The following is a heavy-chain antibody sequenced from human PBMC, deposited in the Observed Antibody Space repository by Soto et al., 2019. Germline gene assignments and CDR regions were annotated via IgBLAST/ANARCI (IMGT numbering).Heavy chain of an antibody. CDR3: VRQYSGSLDY. Sequence: GGSLRLSCAASGFSVSNNYMTRVRQAPGKGPEWVSVIYSGGSTFYADSVKGRFTISRDTSKNTLYLQMNSLRAEDTAAYYCVRQYSGSLDYWGQGTLVTVSS. CDR1: GFSVSNNY. CDR2: IYSGGST. J-gene: IGHJ4*02. D-gene: IGHD1-26*01. V-gene: IGHV3-53*01.